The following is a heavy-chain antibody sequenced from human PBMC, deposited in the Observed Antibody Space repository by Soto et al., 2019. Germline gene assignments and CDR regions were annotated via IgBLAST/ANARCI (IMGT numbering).Heavy chain of an antibody. V-gene: IGHV3-23*01. CDR1: GFTFSSYA. CDR2: ISGSGGST. CDR3: ARNFDPPRRKYYYYMDV. D-gene: IGHD3-9*01. J-gene: IGHJ6*03. Sequence: GGSLRLSCAASGFTFSSYAMSWVRQAPGKGLEWVSVISGSGGSTYYADSVKGRFTISRDNSKNTLYLQMNSLRAEDTAVYYCARNFDPPRRKYYYYMDVWGKGTTVTVSS.